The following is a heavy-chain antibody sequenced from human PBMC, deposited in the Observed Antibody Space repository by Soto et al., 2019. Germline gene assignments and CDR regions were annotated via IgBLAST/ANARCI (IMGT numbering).Heavy chain of an antibody. CDR3: AGSPDYYYYYMDV. V-gene: IGHV3-21*01. CDR1: GFTFSSYS. J-gene: IGHJ6*03. CDR2: ISSSSSYI. Sequence: GGSLRLSCAASGFTFSSYSMNWVRQAPGKGLEWVSSISSSSSYIYYADSVKGRFTISRDNAKNSLYLQMNSLRAEDTAVYYCAGSPDYYYYYMDVWGKGTTVTVSS.